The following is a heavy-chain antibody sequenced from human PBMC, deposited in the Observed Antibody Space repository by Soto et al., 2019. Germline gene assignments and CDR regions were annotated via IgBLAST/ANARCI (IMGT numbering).Heavy chain of an antibody. CDR3: ARDSLPREYGMYV. V-gene: IGHV3-53*01. Sequence: GGSLRLSCAASGFTVSSNYMSWVRQAPGKGLEWVSVIYSGGSTYYADSVKGRFTISRDNSKNTLYLQMNSLRAEDTAVYYCARDSLPREYGMYVWGQGTTVTVSS. J-gene: IGHJ6*02. CDR2: IYSGGST. CDR1: GFTVSSNY.